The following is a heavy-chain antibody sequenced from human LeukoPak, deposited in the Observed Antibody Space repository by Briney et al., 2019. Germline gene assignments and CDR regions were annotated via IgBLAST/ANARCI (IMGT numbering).Heavy chain of an antibody. CDR2: INSDGSST. CDR1: GFTFSSCW. CDR3: ARGGEEYSSSRGPFDP. V-gene: IGHV3-74*01. Sequence: GGSLRLSCAASGFTFSSCWMHWVRQAPGKGLVWVSRINSDGSSTSYADSVKGRFTISRDNAKNTLCPQMNSLRAEDTAVYYCARGGEEYSSSRGPFDPWGQGTLVTVSS. J-gene: IGHJ5*02. D-gene: IGHD6-13*01.